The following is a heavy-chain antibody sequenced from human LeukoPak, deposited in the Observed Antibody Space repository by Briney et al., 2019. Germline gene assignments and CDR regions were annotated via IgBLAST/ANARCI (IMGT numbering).Heavy chain of an antibody. J-gene: IGHJ5*02. D-gene: IGHD2-2*01. CDR3: ARDGGYCSSTSCYGWFDP. CDR2: INHSGST. CDR1: GGSFSGYY. Sequence: PSETLSLTCAVYGGSFSGYYWSWIRQPPGKGLEWIGEINHSGSTNYNPSLKSRVTISVDTSKNQFSLKLSSVTAADTAVYYCARDGGYCSSTSCYGWFDPWGQGTLVTVPS. V-gene: IGHV4-34*01.